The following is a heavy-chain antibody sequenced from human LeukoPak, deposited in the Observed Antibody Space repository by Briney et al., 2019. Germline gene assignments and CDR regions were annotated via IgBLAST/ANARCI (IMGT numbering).Heavy chain of an antibody. J-gene: IGHJ6*03. CDR3: ARGRGYSYGSSVYYYMDV. Sequence: GGSLRLSCAASGFTFSDYYMSWIRQAPGKGLEWVSYISSSGSTIYYADSVKGRFTISRDNAKNSLYLQMSSLRAEDTAVYYCARGRGYSYGSSVYYYMDVWGKGTTVTVSS. CDR1: GFTFSDYY. D-gene: IGHD5-18*01. CDR2: ISSSGSTI. V-gene: IGHV3-11*04.